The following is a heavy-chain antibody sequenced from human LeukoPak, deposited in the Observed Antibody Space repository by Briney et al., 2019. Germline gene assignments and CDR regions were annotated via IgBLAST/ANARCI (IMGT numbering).Heavy chain of an antibody. V-gene: IGHV3-7*01. CDR1: GFTFSSYW. CDR3: ARDDCSSISCYHNWFDP. J-gene: IGHJ5*02. Sequence: GSLRLSCAASGFTFSSYWMSWVRQAPGKGLGWVANIKQDGREKNYVDSVKGRFTISRDNAKNSLYLQMNSLRAEDTAVYYCARDDCSSISCYHNWFDPWGQGTLVTVSS. CDR2: IKQDGREK. D-gene: IGHD2-2*01.